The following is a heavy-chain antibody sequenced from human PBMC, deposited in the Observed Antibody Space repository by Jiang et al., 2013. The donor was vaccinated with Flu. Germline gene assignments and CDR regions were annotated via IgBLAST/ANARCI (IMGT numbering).Heavy chain of an antibody. D-gene: IGHD2-2*01. CDR1: GFTFSSYG. J-gene: IGHJ4*02. V-gene: IGHV3-30*18. CDR2: ISYDGSNK. CDR3: AKDGRVPAAMSYFDY. Sequence: VQLLESGGGVVQPGRSLRLSCAASGFTFSSYGMHWVRQAPGKGLEWVAVISYDGSNKYYADSVKGRFTISRDNSKNTLYLQMNSLRAEDTAVYYCAKDGRVPAAMSYFDYWGQGTLVTVSS.